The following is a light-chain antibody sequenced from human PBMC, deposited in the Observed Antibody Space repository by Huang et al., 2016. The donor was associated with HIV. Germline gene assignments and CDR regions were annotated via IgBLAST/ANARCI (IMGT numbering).Light chain of an antibody. CDR2: GAS. V-gene: IGKV3-20*01. J-gene: IGKJ3*01. CDR3: QQYGSSPLFT. Sequence: EIVLTQSPGTLSLSPGERATLSCRASQSVSGKYLAWYQQKPGQAPRLLLDGASIRATCIPDRFSGSGSGTDFTLTISRLEPEDFAVYYCQQYGSSPLFTFGPGTKVDIK. CDR1: QSVSGKY.